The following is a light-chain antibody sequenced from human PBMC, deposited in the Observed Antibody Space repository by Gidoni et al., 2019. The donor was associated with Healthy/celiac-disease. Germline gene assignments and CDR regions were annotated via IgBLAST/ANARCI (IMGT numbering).Light chain of an antibody. Sequence: EIVLPQSPDTMSMSPGVRAIISCRASQSVSSYLAWYQQKPGQAPRLLIYDASNRATGIPARFSGSGSGTDFTLTISSLEPEDFAVYYCQQRSNWPPFGGGTKVEIK. CDR2: DAS. V-gene: IGKV3-11*01. CDR3: QQRSNWPP. CDR1: QSVSSY. J-gene: IGKJ4*02.